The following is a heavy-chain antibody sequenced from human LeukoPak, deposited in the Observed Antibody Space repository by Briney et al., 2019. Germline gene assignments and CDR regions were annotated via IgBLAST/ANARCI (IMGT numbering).Heavy chain of an antibody. CDR2: IYYSGST. D-gene: IGHD2-2*02. V-gene: IGHV4-30-4*01. Sequence: SQTLSLNCTVSGGSISSGDYYWSWVRQPPGKGLEWIGYIYYSGSTYYNPSLKSRVTISVDTSKNQFSLKLSSVTAADTAVYYCARGFRYCSSTSCFTDGFDPWGQGTLVTVSS. J-gene: IGHJ5*02. CDR3: ARGFRYCSSTSCFTDGFDP. CDR1: GGSISSGDYY.